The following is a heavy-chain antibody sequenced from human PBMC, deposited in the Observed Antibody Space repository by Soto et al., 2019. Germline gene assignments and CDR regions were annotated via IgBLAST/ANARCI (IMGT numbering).Heavy chain of an antibody. CDR2: MYPGDSET. Sequence: GESLKISCKASGYSFTSYYIAWVRQVPGKGLEWMGIMYPGDSETRYSPTFQGQVIFSADKSTRTAFLHWSSLKASDTAIYYCARHEETDYNYYGMDVWGQGTTVTVSS. CDR1: GYSFTSYY. CDR3: ARHEETDYNYYGMDV. V-gene: IGHV5-51*01. J-gene: IGHJ6*02.